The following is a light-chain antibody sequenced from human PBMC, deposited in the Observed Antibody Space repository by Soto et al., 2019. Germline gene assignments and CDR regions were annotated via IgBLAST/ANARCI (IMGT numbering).Light chain of an antibody. V-gene: IGLV2-14*01. CDR1: SSDVGGYNY. J-gene: IGLJ1*01. CDR2: DVS. Sequence: ALTQPASVSGSPGQSIAISCTGTSSDVGGYNYVSWYQQHPGKAPKLMVYDVSNRPSGVSNHFSGSKSGNTASLTISGLQAEDEADYYCSSYTSSSTYVFGTGTKVTVL. CDR3: SSYTSSSTYV.